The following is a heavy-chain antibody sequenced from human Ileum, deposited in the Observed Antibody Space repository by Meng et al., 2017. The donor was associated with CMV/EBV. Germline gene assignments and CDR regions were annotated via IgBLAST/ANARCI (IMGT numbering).Heavy chain of an antibody. CDR2: FYSSDTY. CDR1: GGSINNYY. Sequence: QGQLQESGPVLVKPSETLSLTCTVSGGSINNYYWSWIRQSAGKGLEWIGRFYSSDTYNYHPSLNSRVTMSLDTSKKQFSLILSSVTAADTARYYCARGPGASTREGFDHWGLGTLVTVSS. CDR3: ARGPGASTREGFDH. D-gene: IGHD1-26*01. J-gene: IGHJ4*02. V-gene: IGHV4-4*07.